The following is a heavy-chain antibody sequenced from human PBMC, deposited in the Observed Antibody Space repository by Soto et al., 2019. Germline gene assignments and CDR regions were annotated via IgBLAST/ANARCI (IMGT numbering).Heavy chain of an antibody. CDR3: ARGRVRGARDAFDM. J-gene: IGHJ3*02. CDR1: GFTLSSYD. V-gene: IGHV3-13*01. D-gene: IGHD3-10*01. Sequence: EVQVVESGGGLVQPGGSLRLSCAASGFTLSSYDMYWVRQATGKGLEWVSFIGTAGDTYYSDSVKGRCTISRENAKNALYLQMNRLRAGDTAVYYCARGRVRGARDAFDMWGQGTMVTVSS. CDR2: IGTAGDT.